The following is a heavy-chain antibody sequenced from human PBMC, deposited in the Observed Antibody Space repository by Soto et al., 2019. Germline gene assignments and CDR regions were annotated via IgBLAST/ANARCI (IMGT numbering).Heavy chain of an antibody. CDR2: ISGSGGST. CDR3: AKEGEDIVVVVAATSYYGMDV. V-gene: IGHV3-23*01. CDR1: GFTFSSYA. J-gene: IGHJ6*02. D-gene: IGHD2-15*01. Sequence: EVQLLESGGGLVQPGGSLRLSCAASGFTFSSYAMSWVRQAPGKGLEWVSAISGSGGSTYYADSVKGRFTISRDNSKNTLYLKMNSLRAEDTAVYYCAKEGEDIVVVVAATSYYGMDVWGQGTTVTVSS.